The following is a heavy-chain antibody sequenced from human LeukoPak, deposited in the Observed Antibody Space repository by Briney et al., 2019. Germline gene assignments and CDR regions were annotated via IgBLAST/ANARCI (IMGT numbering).Heavy chain of an antibody. CDR2: INPNSGGT. D-gene: IGHD2-2*01. CDR1: GYTFSGNY. Sequence: GASVKVSCKASGYTFSGNYMQWVRQAPGQGLEWMGWINPNSGGTTYAQNFQGRVTMTRDTSISTAYMELNRLTSDDTAVYYCARDHCTTTGCYEDYYYGLDVWGQGTTVTVSS. V-gene: IGHV1-2*02. J-gene: IGHJ6*02. CDR3: ARDHCTTTGCYEDYYYGLDV.